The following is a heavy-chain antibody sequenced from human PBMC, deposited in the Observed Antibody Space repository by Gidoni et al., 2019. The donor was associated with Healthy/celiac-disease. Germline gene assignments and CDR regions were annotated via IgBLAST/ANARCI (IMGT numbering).Heavy chain of an antibody. CDR2: ISSSSSYI. V-gene: IGHV3-21*01. Sequence: EVQLVESVGGLVKPGGSLRLSCAASGFTFSSYSMNWVRQAPGKGLEWVSSISSSSSYIYYADSVKGRFTISRDNAKNSLYLQMNSPRAEDTAVYYCAGFSSGYYYDYWGQGTLVTVSS. CDR1: GFTFSSYS. J-gene: IGHJ4*02. D-gene: IGHD3-22*01. CDR3: AGFSSGYYYDY.